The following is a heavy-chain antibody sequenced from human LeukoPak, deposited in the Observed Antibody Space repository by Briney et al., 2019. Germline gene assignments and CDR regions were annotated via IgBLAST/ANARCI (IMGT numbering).Heavy chain of an antibody. CDR2: TVGIGPDT. D-gene: IGHD2-15*01. Sequence: GGSLRLSCAASGFTLSSYAMSWVRQAPGKGLEWVAATVGIGPDTYHADSVKGRFTTSRDNSKNILYLQMDSLRVEDTAVYYCTKASAERCLGAFCYPFDHWGQGTLVTVSS. V-gene: IGHV3-23*01. CDR3: TKASAERCLGAFCYPFDH. CDR1: GFTLSSYA. J-gene: IGHJ4*02.